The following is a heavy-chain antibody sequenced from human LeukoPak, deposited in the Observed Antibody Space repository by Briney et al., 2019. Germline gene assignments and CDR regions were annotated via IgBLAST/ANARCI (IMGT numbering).Heavy chain of an antibody. J-gene: IGHJ4*02. V-gene: IGHV3-66*01. Sequence: GGSLRLSCAASGFTFSSYAMNWVRQAPGKGLEWVSVIYSGGGTDYADSVKGRFTISRDSSKNTVYLQMNNLRAEDTAIYYCTRETFYWGQGTLVTVSS. CDR1: GFTFSSYA. CDR3: TRETFY. CDR2: IYSGGGT.